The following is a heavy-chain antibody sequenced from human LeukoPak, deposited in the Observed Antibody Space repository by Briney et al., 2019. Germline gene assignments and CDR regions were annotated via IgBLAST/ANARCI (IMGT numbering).Heavy chain of an antibody. V-gene: IGHV4-59*01. J-gene: IGHJ4*02. CDR1: GGPISNYY. D-gene: IGHD4-17*01. CDR3: AKDVNGDYDY. Sequence: SETLSLTCTVSGGPISNYYWSWIRQIPGKGLEWIGNIYYSGTTNYNPSLKSRVTISVDTSKNQISLKLSSVTAADTAVYYCAKDVNGDYDYWGQGTLVPVSS. CDR2: IYYSGTT.